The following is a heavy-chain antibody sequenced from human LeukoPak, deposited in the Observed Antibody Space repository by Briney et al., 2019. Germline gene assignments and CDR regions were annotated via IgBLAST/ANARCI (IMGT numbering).Heavy chain of an antibody. Sequence: GESLKISCKGSGYRFTSYWIGWVRQMPGKGLEWMGLIYPDDSDTRYSPSFQGQVTISADKSISTAYLQWSSLKASDTAMYYCAIGGVSPTSCYRCFDYWGQGTLVTVSS. D-gene: IGHD2-2*02. V-gene: IGHV5-51*01. CDR2: IYPDDSDT. J-gene: IGHJ4*02. CDR1: GYRFTSYW. CDR3: AIGGVSPTSCYRCFDY.